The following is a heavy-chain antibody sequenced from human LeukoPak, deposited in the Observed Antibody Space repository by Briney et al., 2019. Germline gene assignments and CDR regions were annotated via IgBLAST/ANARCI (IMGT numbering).Heavy chain of an antibody. CDR1: GYTFTGYY. CDR3: ARDRSHTYTAMVKVPHYYGMDV. Sequence: EASVKVSCKASGYTFTGYYMHWVRQAPGQGLEWMGWINPNSGGTNYAQKFQGRVTMTRDTSISTAYMELSRLRSDDTAVYYCARDRSHTYTAMVKVPHYYGMDVWGQGTTVTVSS. J-gene: IGHJ6*02. V-gene: IGHV1-2*02. CDR2: INPNSGGT. D-gene: IGHD5-18*01.